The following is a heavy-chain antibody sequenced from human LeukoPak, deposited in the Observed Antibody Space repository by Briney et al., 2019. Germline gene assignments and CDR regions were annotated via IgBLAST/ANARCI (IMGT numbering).Heavy chain of an antibody. V-gene: IGHV3-74*01. CDR3: VKDLGGNYDY. D-gene: IGHD1-7*01. CDR2: IGYDGSIT. J-gene: IGHJ4*02. Sequence: PGGSLRLSCAASGFTFSSYWIHWVRHLPGKGLVWVSRIGYDGSITNYADSVKGRFTISRDNASNTLYLQMNRLRVDDTAVCYCVKDLGGNYDYWGQGTLVTVSS. CDR1: GFTFSSYW.